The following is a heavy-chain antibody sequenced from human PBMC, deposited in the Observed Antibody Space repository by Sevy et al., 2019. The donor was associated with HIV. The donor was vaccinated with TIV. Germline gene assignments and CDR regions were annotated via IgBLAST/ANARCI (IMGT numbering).Heavy chain of an antibody. CDR3: ARGGGYCSSTSCYTHWFDP. D-gene: IGHD2-2*02. CDR2: ISYDGSNK. J-gene: IGHJ5*02. V-gene: IGHV3-30*04. Sequence: GGSLRLSCAASGFTFSSYAMHWVRQAPGKGLEWVAVISYDGSNKYYAESVKGRFTISRDNSKNTLYLQMISLRAGDTVGYYCARGGGYCSSTSCYTHWFDPWGQGTLVTVSS. CDR1: GFTFSSYA.